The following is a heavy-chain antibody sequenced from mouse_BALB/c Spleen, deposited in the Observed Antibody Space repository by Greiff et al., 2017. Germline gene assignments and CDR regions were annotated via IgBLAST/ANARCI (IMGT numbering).Heavy chain of an antibody. Sequence: QVQLQQSGAELVKPGASVKLSCKASGYTFTSYWMHWVKQRPGQGLEWIGEIDPSDSYTNYNQKFKGKATLTVDKSSSTAYMQLSSLTSEDSAVYYCAREDYGNYADYWGQGTTLTVSS. V-gene: IGHV1-69*02. J-gene: IGHJ2*01. CDR1: GYTFTSYW. D-gene: IGHD2-1*01. CDR2: IDPSDSYT. CDR3: AREDYGNYADY.